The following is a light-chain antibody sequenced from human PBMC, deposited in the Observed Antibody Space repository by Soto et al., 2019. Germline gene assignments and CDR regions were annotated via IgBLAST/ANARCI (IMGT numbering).Light chain of an antibody. J-gene: IGLJ3*02. Sequence: QAVVTQPPSASASLGASVTLTCTLSSGYSNYKVDWYQQRPGKGPRFVMRVGTGGIVGSKGDGIPDRFSVLGSGLNRYLTIKNIQEEDESDYHCGADHGSGSNFVSLAVFGGGTKLTVL. CDR1: SGYSNYK. CDR2: VGTGGIVG. V-gene: IGLV9-49*01. CDR3: GADHGSGSNFVSLAV.